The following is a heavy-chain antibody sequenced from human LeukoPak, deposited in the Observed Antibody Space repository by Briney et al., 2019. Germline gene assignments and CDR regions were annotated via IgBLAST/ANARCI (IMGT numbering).Heavy chain of an antibody. V-gene: IGHV1-69*05. D-gene: IGHD1-7*01. Sequence: SVKVSCKASGGTFSSYAISWVRQAPGQGLEWMGGIIPIFGTANYAQKFQGRVTITTDESTSTAYMELSSLRSEDTAVYYCARDALSYGTTFHHFDYWGRGTLVTVSS. J-gene: IGHJ4*02. CDR1: GGTFSSYA. CDR2: IIPIFGTA. CDR3: ARDALSYGTTFHHFDY.